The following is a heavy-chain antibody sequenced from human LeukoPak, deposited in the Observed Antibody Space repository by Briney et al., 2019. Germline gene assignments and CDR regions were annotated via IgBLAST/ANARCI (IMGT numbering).Heavy chain of an antibody. CDR1: GYTFTSYY. Sequence: ASVKVSCKASGYTFTSYYMHWVRQAPGQGLEWMGIINPSGGSTSYAQKFQGRVTMTRDTSTSTVYMELSSLRSEDTAVYYCARERVTMVRGVHNWSDPWGQGTLVTVSS. CDR3: ARERVTMVRGVHNWSDP. CDR2: INPSGGST. D-gene: IGHD3-10*01. V-gene: IGHV1-46*01. J-gene: IGHJ5*02.